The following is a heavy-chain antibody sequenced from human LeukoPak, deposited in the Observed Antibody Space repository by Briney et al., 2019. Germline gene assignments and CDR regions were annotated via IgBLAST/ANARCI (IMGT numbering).Heavy chain of an antibody. V-gene: IGHV3-53*01. J-gene: IGHJ4*02. Sequence: GGSLRLSCAASGFTVSSNYMSWVRQAPGKGLEWVSVIYSGGSTYYADSVKGRFTISRDNSKNTLYLQMNSLRAEDTAVYYCAKGPRVSGSSSVRVRGYQNYWGQGTLVTVSS. CDR3: AKGPRVSGSSSVRVRGYQNY. CDR2: IYSGGST. D-gene: IGHD6-6*01. CDR1: GFTVSSNY.